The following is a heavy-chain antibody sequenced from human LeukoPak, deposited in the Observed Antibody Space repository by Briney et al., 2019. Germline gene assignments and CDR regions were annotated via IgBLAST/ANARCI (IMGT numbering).Heavy chain of an antibody. CDR2: IYPGDSDT. CDR3: ARPSSLYGGTSEDY. J-gene: IGHJ4*02. Sequence: GESLKISCKASGYSFTDYWIVWVRQMPRKGLEWMGAIYPGDSDTRYSPSLDGQVTISADKSVSATYLQWSSLQASDTAMYYCARPSSLYGGTSEDYWGQGTLVTVSS. CDR1: GYSFTDYW. D-gene: IGHD4-23*01. V-gene: IGHV5-51*01.